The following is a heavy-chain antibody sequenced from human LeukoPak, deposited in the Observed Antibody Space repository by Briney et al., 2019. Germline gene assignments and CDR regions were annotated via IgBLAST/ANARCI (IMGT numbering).Heavy chain of an antibody. D-gene: IGHD6-6*01. Sequence: SETLSLTCTVSSGSISNYYWSWIRQPPGKGLEWIGYIYSGGTTNYNPSLKNRVTISVDTSKNQFSLKLSSVTASDTAVYFCVRYSSSSLEFDSWGQGTLVTVSS. V-gene: IGHV4-4*08. CDR1: SGSISNYY. CDR3: VRYSSSSLEFDS. J-gene: IGHJ4*02. CDR2: IYSGGTT.